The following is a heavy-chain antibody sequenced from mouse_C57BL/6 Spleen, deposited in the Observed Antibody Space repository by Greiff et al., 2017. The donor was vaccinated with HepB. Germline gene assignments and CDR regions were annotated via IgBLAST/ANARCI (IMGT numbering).Heavy chain of an antibody. CDR1: GYAFSSYW. J-gene: IGHJ1*03. D-gene: IGHD3-3*01. CDR2: IYPGDGDT. V-gene: IGHV1-80*01. CDR3: ARGRAGTRWYFDV. Sequence: VQLQQSGAELVKPGASVKISCKASGYAFSSYWMNWVKQRPGKGLEWIGQIYPGDGDTNYNGKFKGKATLTADKSSSTAYMQLSSLTSEDSAVYVCARGRAGTRWYFDVWGTGTTVTVSS.